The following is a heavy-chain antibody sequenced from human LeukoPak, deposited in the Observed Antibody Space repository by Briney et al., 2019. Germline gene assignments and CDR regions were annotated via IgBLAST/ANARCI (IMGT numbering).Heavy chain of an antibody. CDR3: ARDRNDGSDY. D-gene: IGHD1-1*01. CDR1: GFTFSSYP. J-gene: IGHJ4*02. V-gene: IGHV3-30-3*01. Sequence: GGSLRLSCAASGFTFSSYPLHWVRQAPGRGLEWVTLISYDGSKIYYADSVKGRFTISRDNSKNTLYLQMNSLRAEDTAVYYCARDRNDGSDYWGQGTLVTVSS. CDR2: ISYDGSKI.